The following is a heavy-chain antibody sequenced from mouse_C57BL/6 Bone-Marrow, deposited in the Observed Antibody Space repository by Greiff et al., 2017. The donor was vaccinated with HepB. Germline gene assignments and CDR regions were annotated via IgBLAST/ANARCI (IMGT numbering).Heavy chain of an antibody. D-gene: IGHD1-1*01. Sequence: QVQLQQSGAELVRPGASVTLSCKASGYTFTDYEMHWVKQTPVHGLEWIGAIDPETGGTAYNQKFKGKAILTADKSSSTAYMELRSLTSEDSAVYYCTRRFDYYGSSHWYFDVWGTGTTVTVSS. CDR1: GYTFTDYE. CDR3: TRRFDYYGSSHWYFDV. CDR2: IDPETGGT. V-gene: IGHV1-15*01. J-gene: IGHJ1*03.